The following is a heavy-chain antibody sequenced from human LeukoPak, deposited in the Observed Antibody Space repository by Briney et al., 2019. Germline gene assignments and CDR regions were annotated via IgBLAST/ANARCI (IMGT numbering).Heavy chain of an antibody. V-gene: IGHV3-23*01. CDR1: GFTLSSYA. D-gene: IGHD3-10*01. J-gene: IGHJ4*02. CDR3: AKDRRRGYYGSGSYCFDY. CDR2: ISGSGGST. Sequence: GSLRLSCAASGFTLSSYAMSWVRQAPGKGLEWVSAISGSGGSTYYADSVKGRFTISRDNSKNTLYLQMNSLRAEDTAVYYCAKDRRRGYYGSGSYCFDYWGQGTLVTVSS.